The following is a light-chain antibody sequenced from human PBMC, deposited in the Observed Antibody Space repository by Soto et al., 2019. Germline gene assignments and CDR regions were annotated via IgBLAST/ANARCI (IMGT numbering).Light chain of an antibody. J-gene: IGKJ5*01. CDR3: QQLNSYPIT. CDR1: QGIRND. Sequence: QSPSSLSASVGDTVSITCRASQGIRNDLGWYQQKPGKAPNLLIYAASSLQSGVPPRFSGSGSGTDFTLTISSLQSEDFATYYCQQLNSYPITFGQGTRLEIK. V-gene: IGKV1-17*01. CDR2: AAS.